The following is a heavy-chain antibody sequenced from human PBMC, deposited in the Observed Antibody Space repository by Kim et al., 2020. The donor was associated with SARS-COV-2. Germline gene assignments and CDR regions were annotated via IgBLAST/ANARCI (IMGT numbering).Heavy chain of an antibody. CDR3: ARSSDTAMGNVDY. J-gene: IGHJ4*02. V-gene: IGHV1-18*01. D-gene: IGHD5-18*01. Sequence: YAQKLQGRVTMTTDTSTSTAYMELRSLRSDDTAVYYCARSSDTAMGNVDYWGQGTLVTVSS.